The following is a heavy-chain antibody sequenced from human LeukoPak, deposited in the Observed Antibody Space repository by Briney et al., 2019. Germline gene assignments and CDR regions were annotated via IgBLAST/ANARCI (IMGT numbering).Heavy chain of an antibody. V-gene: IGHV1-3*01. J-gene: IGHJ6*02. CDR1: GYTFTSYA. Sequence: ASVKVSCKASGYTFTSYAMHWVRQAPGQRLEWMGWINAGNGNTKYSQKSQGRVTITRDTSASTAYMELSSLRSEDTAVYYCARDPLWFGESYYYYYGMDVWGQGTTVTVSS. CDR2: INAGNGNT. CDR3: ARDPLWFGESYYYYYGMDV. D-gene: IGHD3-10*01.